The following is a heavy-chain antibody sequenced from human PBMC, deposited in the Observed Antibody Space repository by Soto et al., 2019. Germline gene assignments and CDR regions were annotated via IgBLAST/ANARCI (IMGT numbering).Heavy chain of an antibody. CDR1: GYTFTSYG. J-gene: IGHJ6*02. V-gene: IGHV1-3*01. Sequence: ASVKVSCKASGYTFTSYGIHWVRQAPGQRLEWMGWINAGNGNTKYSQKFQGRVTITRDTSASTAYMELSSLRSEDTAVYYCARWFGELPRGSVYYGMDVWGQGTTVTVSS. D-gene: IGHD3-10*01. CDR2: INAGNGNT. CDR3: ARWFGELPRGSVYYGMDV.